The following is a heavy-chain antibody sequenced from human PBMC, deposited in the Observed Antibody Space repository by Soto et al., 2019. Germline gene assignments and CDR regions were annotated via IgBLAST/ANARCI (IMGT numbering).Heavy chain of an antibody. J-gene: IGHJ6*03. D-gene: IGHD2-15*01. CDR3: ARDHPGGYYYYYMDV. CDR2: IIPILGIA. Sequence: ASVKVSCKASGGTFSSYTISWVRQAPGQGLEWMGRIIPILGIANYAQKFQGRVTITADKSTSTAYMELSSLRSEDTAVYYCARDHPGGYYYYYMDVWGKGTTVTVSS. CDR1: GGTFSSYT. V-gene: IGHV1-69*04.